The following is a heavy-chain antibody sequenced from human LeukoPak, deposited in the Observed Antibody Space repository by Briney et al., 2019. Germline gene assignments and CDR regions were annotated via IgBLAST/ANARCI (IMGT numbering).Heavy chain of an antibody. CDR1: GYTFTGYY. V-gene: IGHV1-2*02. CDR3: ARGHSYDSSGQSFDP. J-gene: IGHJ5*02. Sequence: GSVKVSCKASGYTFTGYYMHWVRQAPGQGLEWMGWINPNSGGTNYAQKFQGRVTRTRDTSISTAYMELSRRRPDDTAVYYCARGHSYDSSGQSFDPWGQGTLVTVSS. D-gene: IGHD3-22*01. CDR2: INPNSGGT.